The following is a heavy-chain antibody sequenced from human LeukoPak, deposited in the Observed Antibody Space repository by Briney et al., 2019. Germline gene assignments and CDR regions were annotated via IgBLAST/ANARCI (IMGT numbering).Heavy chain of an antibody. CDR1: GGSFSGYY. D-gene: IGHD2-15*01. CDR3: ARGRPVGYCSGGSCYRGDY. CDR2: INHSGST. V-gene: IGHV4-34*01. Sequence: SETLSLTYAVYGGSFSGYYWSWIRQPPGKGLEWIGEINHSGSTNYNPSLKSRVTISVDTSKNQFSLKLSSVTAADTAVYYCARGRPVGYCSGGSCYRGDYWGQGTLVTVSS. J-gene: IGHJ4*02.